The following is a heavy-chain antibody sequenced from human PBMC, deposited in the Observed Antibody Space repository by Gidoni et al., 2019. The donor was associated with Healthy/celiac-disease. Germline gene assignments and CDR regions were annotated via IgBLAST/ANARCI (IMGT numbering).Heavy chain of an antibody. Sequence: QVQLQQWGAGLLKPSETLSLTCAVYGGSFSGYYWSWIRQPPGKGLEWIGEINHSGSTNYNPSLKSRVTISVDTSKNQFSLKLSSVTAADTAVYYCARFISLFGDNGRYRNTTPVDYWGQGTLVTVSS. J-gene: IGHJ4*02. CDR2: INHSGST. CDR1: GGSFSGYY. V-gene: IGHV4-34*01. CDR3: ARFISLFGDNGRYRNTTPVDY. D-gene: IGHD3-10*01.